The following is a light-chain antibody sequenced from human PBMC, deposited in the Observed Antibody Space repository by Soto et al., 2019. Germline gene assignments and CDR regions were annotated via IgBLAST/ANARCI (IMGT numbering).Light chain of an antibody. V-gene: IGLV1-47*02. CDR1: SSNIGSNY. Sequence: QSVLTQPPSASGTPGQRVTISCSGSSSNIGSNYVYWYQQLPGTAPKLLIYNNDQRPSGVPDRFSGSKSGTSASLAISGLRSEDEADYYCAAWDDSLSVRYVFGTGTKVTVL. CDR2: NND. J-gene: IGLJ1*01. CDR3: AAWDDSLSVRYV.